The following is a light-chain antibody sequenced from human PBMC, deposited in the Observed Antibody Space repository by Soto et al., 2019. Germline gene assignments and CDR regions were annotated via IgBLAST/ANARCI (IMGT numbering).Light chain of an antibody. CDR2: DVS. CDR1: NSDVGGYNY. V-gene: IGLV2-14*01. J-gene: IGLJ1*01. CDR3: SSYTSSSTNV. Sequence: QPAFGSGAAGQAIPISCNGTNSDVGGYNYVSWYQQHPGKAPKLMIYDVSNRPSGVSNRFSGSKSGNTASLTISGLQAEDEADYYCSSYTSSSTNVFGTGTKVTVL.